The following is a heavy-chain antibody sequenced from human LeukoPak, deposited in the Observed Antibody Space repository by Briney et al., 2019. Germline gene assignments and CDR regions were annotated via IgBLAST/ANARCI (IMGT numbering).Heavy chain of an antibody. Sequence: GGSLRLSCAASGFTFSSYWMSWVRQAPGKGLEWVANIKQDGSEKYYVDSVKGRFTISRDNAKNSLYLQMNSLRAEDTAVYYCARDRSIAAAGVDYWGQGTLVTVSS. CDR1: GFTFSSYW. V-gene: IGHV3-7*01. D-gene: IGHD6-13*01. CDR2: IKQDGSEK. J-gene: IGHJ4*02. CDR3: ARDRSIAAAGVDY.